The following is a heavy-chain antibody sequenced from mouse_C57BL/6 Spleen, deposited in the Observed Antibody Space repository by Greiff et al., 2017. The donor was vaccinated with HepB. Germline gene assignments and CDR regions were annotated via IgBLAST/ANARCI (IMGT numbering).Heavy chain of an antibody. CDR1: GYTFTEYT. D-gene: IGHD4-1*01. CDR2: FYPGSGSI. Sequence: VMLVESGAELVKPGASVKLSCKASGYTFTEYTIHWVKQRSGQGLEWIGWFYPGSGSIKYNEKFKDKSTLTADKSSSTVYMELRRLTSEDSAVYFCARHERGEELGHWYFDVWGTGTTVTVSS. J-gene: IGHJ1*03. CDR3: ARHERGEELGHWYFDV. V-gene: IGHV1-62-2*01.